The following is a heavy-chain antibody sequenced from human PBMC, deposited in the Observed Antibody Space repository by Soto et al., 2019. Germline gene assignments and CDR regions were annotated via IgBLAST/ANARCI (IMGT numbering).Heavy chain of an antibody. CDR3: ARGDDILTGYSHLVLYYYYGMDV. CDR1: GYTFTSYG. CDR2: MNPNIDNT. Sequence: GASVKVSCKASGYTFTSYGISWVRQATGQGLEWMGWMNPNIDNTGYAQKFQGRVTMTRNTSINTAFMELSSLRSEDTAVYYCARGDDILTGYSHLVLYYYYGMDVWGQGTTVTVSS. V-gene: IGHV1-8*02. J-gene: IGHJ6*02. D-gene: IGHD3-9*01.